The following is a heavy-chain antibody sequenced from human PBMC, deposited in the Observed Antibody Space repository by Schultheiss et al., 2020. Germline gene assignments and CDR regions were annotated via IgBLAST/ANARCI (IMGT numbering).Heavy chain of an antibody. CDR1: GGSISSGGYS. CDR2: IYTSGST. V-gene: IGHV4-61*02. Sequence: SETLSLTCTVSGGSISSGGYSWSWIRQHPGKGLEWIGRIYTSGSTNYNPSLKSRVTISVDTSKNQFSLKLSSVTAADTAVYYCARDLYAYGMDVWGQGTTVTVSS. D-gene: IGHD2-8*01. CDR3: ARDLYAYGMDV. J-gene: IGHJ6*02.